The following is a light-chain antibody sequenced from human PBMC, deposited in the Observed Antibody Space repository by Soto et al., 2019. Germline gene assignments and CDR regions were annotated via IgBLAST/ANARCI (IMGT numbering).Light chain of an antibody. J-gene: IGKJ2*01. CDR1: QSINIY. V-gene: IGKV1-39*01. CDR3: HQSYTSPYT. CDR2: GAS. Sequence: IQMTQSPSSLSASVGDSVTVTCRASQSINIYLNWYQQKPGKAPTLLIYGASSLQSGVPSRFTGGGSPTDFTLTISSLQPQDFATYYCHQSYTSPYTFGQGTKLEIK.